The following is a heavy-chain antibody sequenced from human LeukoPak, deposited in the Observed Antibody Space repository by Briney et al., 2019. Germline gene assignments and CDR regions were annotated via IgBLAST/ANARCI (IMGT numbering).Heavy chain of an antibody. Sequence: SETLSLTCTVSGGSVSRGGYYWNWIRQHPGKGLEWIGFTSYSEGTYYNPSLMSRITISVDRSQNQFSLKMRNVTAADTAVYFCATADWESFYFDSWGQGALVAVSS. J-gene: IGHJ4*02. CDR2: TSYSEGT. CDR3: ATADWESFYFDS. D-gene: IGHD1-26*01. V-gene: IGHV4-31*03. CDR1: GGSVSRGGYY.